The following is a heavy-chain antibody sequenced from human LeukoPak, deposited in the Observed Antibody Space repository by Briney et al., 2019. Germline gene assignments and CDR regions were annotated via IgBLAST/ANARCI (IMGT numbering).Heavy chain of an antibody. CDR3: VRDHNYYSGY. J-gene: IGHJ4*02. CDR2: ITTSIDII. Sequence: PGGSLRLSCAASGFTLSSYNMNWVRQAPGKGLEWISYITTSIDIISYADSVKGRFTISRDNAKNSLYLQMDSLRDEDTAVYYCVRDHNYYSGYWGQGTLVTVSS. CDR1: GFTLSSYN. V-gene: IGHV3-48*02.